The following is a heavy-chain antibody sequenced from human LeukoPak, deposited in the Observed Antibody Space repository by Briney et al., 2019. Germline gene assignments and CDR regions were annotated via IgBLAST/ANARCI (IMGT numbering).Heavy chain of an antibody. D-gene: IGHD6-13*01. CDR2: IKQDGSEK. Sequence: GGSLRLSCAASGFTFSRYWMSWVRQAPGKGLELVAKIKQDGSEKYHVDSVKGRFTISRDNAKNSLYMQMNSLRAEDTAVYYCAGDGYSSSWNAGCFEYWGRGTLVTVSS. V-gene: IGHV3-7*01. J-gene: IGHJ4*02. CDR1: GFTFSRYW. CDR3: AGDGYSSSWNAGCFEY.